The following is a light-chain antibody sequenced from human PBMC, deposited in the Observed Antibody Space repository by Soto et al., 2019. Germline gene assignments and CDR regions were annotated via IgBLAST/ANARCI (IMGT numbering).Light chain of an antibody. Sequence: QSVLTQPASVSGSPGQSLTISCTGTSSDVGGYNYVSWYQHHPGKAPKLLIYEVTNRPAEVSNRFSGSKSGITASLTISGLQSEDEADYYCSSYTSGSTVIFGGGTKLTVL. V-gene: IGLV2-14*01. J-gene: IGLJ2*01. CDR1: SSDVGGYNY. CDR2: EVT. CDR3: SSYTSGSTVI.